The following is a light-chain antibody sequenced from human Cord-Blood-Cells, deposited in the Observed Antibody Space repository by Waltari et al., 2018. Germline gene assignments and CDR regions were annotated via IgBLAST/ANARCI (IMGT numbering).Light chain of an antibody. Sequence: SSELTQDPAVPVALGQTVRITCHVESLSSYYASRYQQKRGQATVLVIYGKNNRPSGIPDRFSGSSSGNTASLTITGAQAEDEADYYCNSRDSSGNHVVFGGGTKLTVL. CDR1: SLSSYY. CDR3: NSRDSSGNHVV. J-gene: IGLJ2*01. CDR2: GKN. V-gene: IGLV3-19*01.